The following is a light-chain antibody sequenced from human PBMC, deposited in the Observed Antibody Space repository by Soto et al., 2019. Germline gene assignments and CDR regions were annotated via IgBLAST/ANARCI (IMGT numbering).Light chain of an antibody. V-gene: IGKV3-20*01. CDR2: DTS. J-gene: IGKJ5*01. CDR3: QQYGTSEII. Sequence: EFVLTQSPGTLSLSPGERATLSCRASQSLANNFIAWYQQKPGQAPRLLIYDTSSRASGIPDRFSGSGSGTDFTLTISRLETEDFAVFYCQQYGTSEIIFGQGTRLENK. CDR1: QSLANNF.